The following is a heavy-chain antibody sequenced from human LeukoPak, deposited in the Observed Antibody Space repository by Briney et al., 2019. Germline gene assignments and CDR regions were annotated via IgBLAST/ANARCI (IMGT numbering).Heavy chain of an antibody. Sequence: SETLSLTCAVYGGSFSGYYWSWIRQPPGKGLEWIGEINHSGSTNYNPSLKSRVTISVDKSKNQFSLKLSSVTAADTAVYYCARQGAPTAMVDNYYMDVWGKGTTVTVSS. CDR2: INHSGST. J-gene: IGHJ6*03. V-gene: IGHV4-34*01. CDR3: ARQGAPTAMVDNYYMDV. D-gene: IGHD5-18*01. CDR1: GGSFSGYY.